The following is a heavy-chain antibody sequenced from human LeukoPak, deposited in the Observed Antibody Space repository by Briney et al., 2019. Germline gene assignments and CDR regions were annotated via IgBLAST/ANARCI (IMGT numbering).Heavy chain of an antibody. D-gene: IGHD6-13*01. V-gene: IGHV1-2*02. Sequence: ASVKVSCKTSTGYYMHWVRQAPGQGREYMGWIHPNSGASKSVPKFQGRVTMTRDTSINTDYVELSSLTSDDTAMYYCAREGRAGSSGWFGAFDIWGQGTMVIVSS. CDR1: TGYY. J-gene: IGHJ3*02. CDR2: IHPNSGAS. CDR3: AREGRAGSSGWFGAFDI.